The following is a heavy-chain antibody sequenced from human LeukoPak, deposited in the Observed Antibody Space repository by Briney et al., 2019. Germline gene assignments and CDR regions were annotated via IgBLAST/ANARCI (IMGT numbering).Heavy chain of an antibody. V-gene: IGHV4-30-2*01. Sequence: TSETLSLTCAVYGGSFSGYSWSWIRQPPGKGLEWIGYIYHSGSTYYNPSLKSRVTISVDRSENQFSLKLSSVTAADTAVYYCARGHYDFWSGYYGPPDYWGQGTLVTVSS. CDR3: ARGHYDFWSGYYGPPDY. CDR1: GGSFSGYS. D-gene: IGHD3-3*01. J-gene: IGHJ4*02. CDR2: IYHSGST.